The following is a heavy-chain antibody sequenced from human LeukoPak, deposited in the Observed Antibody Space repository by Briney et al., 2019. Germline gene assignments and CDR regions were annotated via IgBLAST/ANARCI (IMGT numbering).Heavy chain of an antibody. CDR1: GFTFSSYE. J-gene: IGHJ3*02. CDR2: ISSSGGTI. Sequence: GGSLRLSCAASGFTFSSYEMNWVRQAPGKGLEWVSYISSSGGTIYYADSVKGRFTISRDNAKNSLYLQMNSLRAEDTAVHYCAREALWFGELLLPDAFDIWGQGTMVTVSS. V-gene: IGHV3-48*03. D-gene: IGHD3-10*01. CDR3: AREALWFGELLLPDAFDI.